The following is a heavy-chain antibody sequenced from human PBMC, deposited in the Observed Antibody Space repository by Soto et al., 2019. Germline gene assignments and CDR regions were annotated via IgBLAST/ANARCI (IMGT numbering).Heavy chain of an antibody. CDR3: ETCSFCLNGVRYDLGWFGC. CDR1: GFSFSTFA. Sequence: QVHLVESGGGVVQPGGTLRLTCAASGFSFSTFALHWVRQGPGKGLEWVEITWPDGNDTYYADYVKSRFTITSDNSNNVFFLQGGSLRVEDTAVYYWETCSFCLNGVRYDLGWFGCWGQGTQGTVSS. J-gene: IGHJ5*01. CDR2: TWPDGNDT. V-gene: IGHV3-33*03. D-gene: IGHD3-16*01.